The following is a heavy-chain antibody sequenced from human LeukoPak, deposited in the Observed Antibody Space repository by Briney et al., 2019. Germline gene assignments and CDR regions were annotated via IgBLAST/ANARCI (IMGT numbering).Heavy chain of an antibody. Sequence: SETLSLTCAVYGGSFSGYYWSWIRQPPGKGLEWIGEINHSGSTNYNPSLKSRVTISVDTSKNQFSLKLSSVTAAGTAVYYCARGSGVWGSYRCILFDYWGQGTLVTVSS. CDR3: ARGSGVWGSYRCILFDY. J-gene: IGHJ4*02. CDR2: INHSGST. CDR1: GGSFSGYY. V-gene: IGHV4-34*01. D-gene: IGHD3-16*02.